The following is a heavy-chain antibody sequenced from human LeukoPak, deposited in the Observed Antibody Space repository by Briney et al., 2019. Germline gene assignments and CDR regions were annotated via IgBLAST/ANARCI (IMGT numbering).Heavy chain of an antibody. J-gene: IGHJ4*02. CDR3: ASVSFFDYYDSSGYPYYFDY. D-gene: IGHD3-22*01. CDR1: GYTFTSYD. Sequence: ASVKVSCKASGYTFTSYDINWVRQATGQGLEWMGWMNPNSGNTGYAQKFQGRVTITRNTSISTAYMELSSLRSEDTAVYYCASVSFFDYYDSSGYPYYFDYWGQGTPVTVSS. V-gene: IGHV1-8*03. CDR2: MNPNSGNT.